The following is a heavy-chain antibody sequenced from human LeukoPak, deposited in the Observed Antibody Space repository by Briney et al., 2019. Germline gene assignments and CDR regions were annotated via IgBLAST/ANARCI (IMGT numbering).Heavy chain of an antibody. CDR3: AAAVDILTGYFYAFDI. CDR2: ISGSGGSP. J-gene: IGHJ3*02. D-gene: IGHD3-9*01. CDR1: GFTFSSYA. V-gene: IGHV3-23*01. Sequence: GGSLRLSCAASGFTFSSYAMSWVRQAPGKGLEWVSAISGSGGSPYDAHSVKGRFTISGDNSKTTLYLQMNSLRAEDTAVYYCAAAVDILTGYFYAFDIWGQGTMVTVSS.